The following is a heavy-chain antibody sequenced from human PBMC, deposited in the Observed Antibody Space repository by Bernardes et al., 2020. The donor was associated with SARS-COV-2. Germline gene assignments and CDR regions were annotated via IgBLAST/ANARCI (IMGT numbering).Heavy chain of an antibody. CDR3: ARGEIWFDP. D-gene: IGHD3-16*01. CDR2: IYYSGST. Sequence: SETLSLTCTVSGGSISSSYWSWIRQPPGKGLEWIGYIYYSGSTNYNPYLKSRVTISVDTSKNQFTLKLSSVTAADTAVYYCARGEIWFDPWGQGTLVTVSS. V-gene: IGHV4-59*01. J-gene: IGHJ5*02. CDR1: GGSISSSY.